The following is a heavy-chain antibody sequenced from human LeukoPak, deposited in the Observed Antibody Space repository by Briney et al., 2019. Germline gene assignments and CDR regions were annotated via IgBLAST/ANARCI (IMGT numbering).Heavy chain of an antibody. V-gene: IGHV4-59*01. D-gene: IGHD5-18*01. CDR3: ARIPQRRTLRGYSIDY. Sequence: PSEALSLTCTVSGGSISSYYWGWIRQPPGKGLEWIGYIYYSGSTNYNPSLKSRVTISVDTSKNQFSLKLSSVTAADTAVYYCARIPQRRTLRGYSIDYWGQGTLVTVSS. J-gene: IGHJ4*02. CDR1: GGSISSYY. CDR2: IYYSGST.